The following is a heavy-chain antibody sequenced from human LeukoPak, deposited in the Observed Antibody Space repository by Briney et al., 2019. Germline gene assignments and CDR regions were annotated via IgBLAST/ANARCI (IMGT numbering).Heavy chain of an antibody. V-gene: IGHV4-34*01. D-gene: IGHD6-13*01. CDR1: GGSFSGYY. CDR2: INHSGST. Sequence: SETLSLTCAVYGGSFSGYYWSWIRQPPGKGLEWIGEINHSGSTNYNPSLKSRVTISVDTSKSQFSLKLSSVTAADTAVYYCARRSFGSSSYGYWGQGTLVTVSS. J-gene: IGHJ4*02. CDR3: ARRSFGSSSYGY.